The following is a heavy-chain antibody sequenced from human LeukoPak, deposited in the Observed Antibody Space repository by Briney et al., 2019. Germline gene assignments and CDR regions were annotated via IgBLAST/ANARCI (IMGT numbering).Heavy chain of an antibody. CDR3: ARVVGYCSSSSCEIYDY. Sequence: PSETLSLTCTVSGGSISYYYWSWIRQPPGKGLQWIGYVYYSGSTNYNPSLKSRVTISVDTSKNQFSLKLNSVTPADTAVYYCARVVGYCSSSSCEIYDYWGQGTLVTVSS. CDR2: VYYSGST. D-gene: IGHD2-2*01. J-gene: IGHJ4*02. V-gene: IGHV4-59*01. CDR1: GGSISYYY.